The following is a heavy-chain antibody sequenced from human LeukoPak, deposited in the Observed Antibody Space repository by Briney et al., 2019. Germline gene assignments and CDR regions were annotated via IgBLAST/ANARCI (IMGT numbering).Heavy chain of an antibody. CDR3: ARHEGHCTGGNCYSNAFDV. CDR2: IFHSGST. D-gene: IGHD2-15*01. Sequence: PSETLSLTCTVSGGSISRYYWSWIRRPPGKGLEWIGYIFHSGSTKYNPSLKSRVTISLDTSKKQFSLNLTSETATDTAVYFCARHEGHCTGGNCYSNAFDVWGQGTMVTVSS. V-gene: IGHV4-59*08. J-gene: IGHJ3*01. CDR1: GGSISRYY.